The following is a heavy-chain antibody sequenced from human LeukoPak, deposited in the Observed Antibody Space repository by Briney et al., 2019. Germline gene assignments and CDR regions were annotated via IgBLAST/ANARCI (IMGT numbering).Heavy chain of an antibody. CDR3: ASNYYDSSGYPY. J-gene: IGHJ4*02. CDR1: GFTFSSYS. Sequence: GGSLRLSCAASGFTFSSYSMNWVRQAPGKGLEWVSSISSSSSYIYYADSVKGRFTISRDNAKNSLYLQMNSLGAEDTAVYYCASNYYDSSGYPYWGQGTLVTVSS. CDR2: ISSSSSYI. V-gene: IGHV3-21*01. D-gene: IGHD3-22*01.